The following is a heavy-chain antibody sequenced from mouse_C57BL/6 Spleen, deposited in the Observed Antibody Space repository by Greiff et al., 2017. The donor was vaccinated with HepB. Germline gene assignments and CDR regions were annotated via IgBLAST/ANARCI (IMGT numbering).Heavy chain of an antibody. CDR1: GYTFTDYY. V-gene: IGHV1-26*01. J-gene: IGHJ3*01. CDR2: INPNNGGT. Sequence: EVQLQQSGPELVKPGASVKISCKASGYTFTDYYMNWVKQSHVKSLEWIGDINPNNGGTSYNQKFKGKATLTVDKSSSTAYMELRSLTSEDSAVYYCALLAYWGQGTLVTVSA. CDR3: ALLAY.